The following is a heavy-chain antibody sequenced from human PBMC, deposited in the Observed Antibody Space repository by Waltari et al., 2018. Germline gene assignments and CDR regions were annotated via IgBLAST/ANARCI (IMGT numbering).Heavy chain of an antibody. CDR1: GASISSGYSY. CDR3: VRQAPEYDILNGPPKVPIDY. Sequence: QVQLQESGPGLVKPSQTLSLTCTVPGASISSGYSYLRWFRQHPGKGLEWIVYIYYSGSTYYHPSLKSRVTISRDTSKNQFSLKMTSVTAADTAIYYCVRQAPEYDILNGPPKVPIDYWGQGTLVTVSS. D-gene: IGHD3-9*01. V-gene: IGHV4-31*03. J-gene: IGHJ4*02. CDR2: IYYSGST.